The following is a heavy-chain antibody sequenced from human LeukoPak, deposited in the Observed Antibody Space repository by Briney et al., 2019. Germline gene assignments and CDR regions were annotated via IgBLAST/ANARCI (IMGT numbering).Heavy chain of an antibody. J-gene: IGHJ6*02. CDR2: MNPNSGNT. CDR1: GYTFTSYD. Sequence: ASVKVSCKASGYTFTSYDINWVRQATGQGLEWMGWMNPNSGNTGYAQKFQGRVTMTRNTSISTAYMELSSLRSEDTAVYYCARGGIFGVVNQEYYYYYYGMDVWGQGTTVTVSS. D-gene: IGHD3-3*01. V-gene: IGHV1-8*01. CDR3: ARGGIFGVVNQEYYYYYYGMDV.